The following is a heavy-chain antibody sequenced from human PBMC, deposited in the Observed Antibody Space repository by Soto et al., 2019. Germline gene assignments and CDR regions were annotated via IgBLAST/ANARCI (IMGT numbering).Heavy chain of an antibody. CDR2: TYYRSKWFN. V-gene: IGHV6-1*01. J-gene: IGHJ4*02. D-gene: IGHD2-15*01. CDR3: ARVYCSGRSCLLESVVNY. Sequence: SQTLSLTCAISGDSVSTNSGVWNWIRQSPSRGLEWLGRTYYRSKWFNEYAVSVKSRITINPDTSKNQFSLQLNSVTPEDTAVYYCARVYCSGRSCLLESVVNYWGQATLVTVSS. CDR1: GDSVSTNSGV.